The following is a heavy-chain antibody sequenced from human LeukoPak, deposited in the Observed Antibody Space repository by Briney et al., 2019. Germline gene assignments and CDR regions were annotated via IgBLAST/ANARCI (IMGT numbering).Heavy chain of an antibody. J-gene: IGHJ4*02. V-gene: IGHV3-9*01. CDR3: AKGSLGFDY. CDR2: ISWNSGSI. CDR1: GFSFSDAW. Sequence: PGGSLRLSCAASGFSFSDAWMNWVRQAPGKGLEWVSGISWNSGSIGYADSVKGRFTISRDNAKNSLYLQMNSLRAEDTALYYCAKGSLGFDYWGQGTLVTVSS.